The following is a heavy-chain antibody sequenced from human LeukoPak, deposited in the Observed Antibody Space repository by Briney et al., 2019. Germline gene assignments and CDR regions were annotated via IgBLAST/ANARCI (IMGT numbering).Heavy chain of an antibody. J-gene: IGHJ4*02. CDR1: GYTFTSYG. D-gene: IGHD6-19*01. CDR2: ISAYNGNT. Sequence: ASVKVSCKASGYTFTSYGISWVRQAPGQGLEWMGWISAYNGNTNYAQKLQGRVTMTTDTSTSTAYMELRSLRSDDTAVYYCARANPGGSVAGTPVYYWGQGTLVTVSS. CDR3: ARANPGGSVAGTPVYY. V-gene: IGHV1-18*01.